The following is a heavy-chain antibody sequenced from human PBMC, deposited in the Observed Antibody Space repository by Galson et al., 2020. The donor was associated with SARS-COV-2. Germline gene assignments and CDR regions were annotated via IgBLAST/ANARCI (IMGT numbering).Heavy chain of an antibody. V-gene: IGHV3-21*01. CDR2: ISSSSSYI. CDR1: GFTFSSYS. D-gene: IGHD1-26*01. J-gene: IGHJ5*02. CDR3: ARGGVGATRRGNA. Sequence: AGGSLRLSCAASGFTFSSYSMNWVRQAPGKGLEWVSSISSSSSYIYYADSVKGRFTISRDNAKNSLYLQMNSLRAEDTAVYYCARGGVGATRRGNAWGQGTLVTVSS.